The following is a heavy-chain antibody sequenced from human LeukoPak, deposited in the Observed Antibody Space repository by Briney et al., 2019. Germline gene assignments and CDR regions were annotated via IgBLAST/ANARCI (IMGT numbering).Heavy chain of an antibody. Sequence: PSETLSLTCAVYGASFVCRHWSWIRQPPGKGLEWLGEASHTGITNYNPSLKSRVSISVDTSKDQFSLKLASVTAADTAIYYCARGRANWDYDFDYWGQGTLVTVSS. D-gene: IGHD1-7*01. CDR3: ARGRANWDYDFDY. CDR1: GASFVCRH. V-gene: IGHV4-34*01. CDR2: ASHTGIT. J-gene: IGHJ4*02.